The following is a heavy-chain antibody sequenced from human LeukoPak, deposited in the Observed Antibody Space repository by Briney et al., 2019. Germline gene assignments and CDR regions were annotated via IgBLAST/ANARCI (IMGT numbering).Heavy chain of an antibody. Sequence: QPGGSLRLSCAASGFTFSSYEMNWVRQAPGKGLEWLSYISSSGTTIKYADSVKGRFTISRDNAKNSLYLQVNSLRAEDTAVYYCARIMITVTTSDYWGQGTLVTVSS. V-gene: IGHV3-48*03. CDR2: ISSSGTTI. CDR3: ARIMITVTTSDY. J-gene: IGHJ4*02. CDR1: GFTFSSYE. D-gene: IGHD4-17*01.